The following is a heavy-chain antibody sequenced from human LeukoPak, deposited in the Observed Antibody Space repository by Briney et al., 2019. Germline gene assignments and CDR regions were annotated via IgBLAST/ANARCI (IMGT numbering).Heavy chain of an antibody. CDR3: ARESSVSGWPFDY. D-gene: IGHD6-19*01. CDR2: IY. CDR1: GFTITNSY. Sequence: GGSLRLSCAASGFTITNSYMNWVRQVPGKGLEWVSVIYADSVKGRFTISRDQARNTVYLQMNTLRAEDTAVYYCARESSVSGWPFDYWGQGTLVTVSS. V-gene: IGHV3-53*01. J-gene: IGHJ4*02.